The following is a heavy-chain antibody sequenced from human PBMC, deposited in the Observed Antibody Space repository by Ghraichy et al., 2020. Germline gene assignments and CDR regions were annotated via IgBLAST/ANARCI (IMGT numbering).Heavy chain of an antibody. CDR2: IYYTGSN. CDR3: ARVLTTVTTRSLYFDY. V-gene: IGHV4-61*01. CDR1: GGSVDSGTYY. J-gene: IGHJ4*02. Sequence: SETLSLTCTVSGGSVDSGTYYWSWIRQPPGKGLDWLAYIYYTGSNNSNPSLSSRVSISVDKSLNQFSLKVRSVTAADTAVYFCARVLTTVTTRSLYFDYWGQGILVTVSS. D-gene: IGHD4-17*01.